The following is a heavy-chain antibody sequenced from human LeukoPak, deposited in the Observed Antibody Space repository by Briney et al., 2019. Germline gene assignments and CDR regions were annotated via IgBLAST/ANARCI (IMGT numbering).Heavy chain of an antibody. Sequence: SETLSLTCTVSGGSISSYYWSWIRQPPGKGLEWIGYIYYSGSTNYNPSLKSRVTISVDTSKNQFSLKLSSVTAADTAVYYCARVPDYGGNPDYYYYYYMDVWGKGTTVTVSS. J-gene: IGHJ6*03. CDR3: ARVPDYGGNPDYYYYYYMDV. D-gene: IGHD4-23*01. V-gene: IGHV4-59*01. CDR2: IYYSGST. CDR1: GGSISSYY.